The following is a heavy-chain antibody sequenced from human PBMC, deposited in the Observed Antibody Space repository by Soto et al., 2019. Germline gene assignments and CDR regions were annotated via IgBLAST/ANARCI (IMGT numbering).Heavy chain of an antibody. V-gene: IGHV3-66*01. CDR2: IYVSGST. Sequence: GGSLRLSCAASGFTFSSSAMSWVRQAPGKGLEWVSIIYVSGSTYYADSVKGRFTISRDSSKNTLYLQMNSLRVEDTAVNYCARDYSVSGSYAPWFDPLGPGNPGHRLL. J-gene: IGHJ5*02. D-gene: IGHD3-16*01. CDR1: GFTFSSSA. CDR3: ARDYSVSGSYAPWFDP.